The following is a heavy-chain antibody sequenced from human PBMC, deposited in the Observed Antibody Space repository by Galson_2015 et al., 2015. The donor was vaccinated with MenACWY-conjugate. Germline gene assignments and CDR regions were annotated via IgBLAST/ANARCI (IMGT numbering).Heavy chain of an antibody. Sequence: LRLSCAASGFTFSRYWMLWVRQSPGKGLVWVSRINSDGSAADYADSVKGRFTISRDNAKNTLYLQMNSLRAEDTAVYYCATYCSSPSCYANGAYWGQGTLVTVSS. J-gene: IGHJ4*02. CDR2: INSDGSAA. V-gene: IGHV3-74*01. CDR3: ATYCSSPSCYANGAY. D-gene: IGHD2-2*01. CDR1: GFTFSRYW.